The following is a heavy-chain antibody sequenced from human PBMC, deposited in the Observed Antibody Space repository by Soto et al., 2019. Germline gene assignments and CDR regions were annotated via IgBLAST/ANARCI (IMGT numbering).Heavy chain of an antibody. J-gene: IGHJ4*02. CDR2: INHSGST. Sequence: PSETLSLTCAVYGGSFSGYYWSWIRQPPGKGLEWIGEINHSGSTNYNPSLKSRVTISVDTSKNQFSLKLSSVTAADTAVYYCARDNCSGGSCYSPRYFDYWGQGTLVTVSS. CDR3: ARDNCSGGSCYSPRYFDY. V-gene: IGHV4-34*01. CDR1: GGSFSGYY. D-gene: IGHD2-15*01.